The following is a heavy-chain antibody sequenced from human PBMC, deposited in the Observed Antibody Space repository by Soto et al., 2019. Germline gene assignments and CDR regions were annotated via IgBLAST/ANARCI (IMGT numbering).Heavy chain of an antibody. D-gene: IGHD3-22*01. CDR2: IYYSGST. J-gene: IGHJ6*02. CDR3: ARRGLGYYDSSGYPDYYYYGMDV. V-gene: IGHV4-39*01. CDR1: GGSISSSSYY. Sequence: SETLSLTCSFSGGSISSSSYYWGWIRQPPGKGLEWIGSIYYSGSTYYNPSLKSRVTISVDTSKNQFSLKLSSVTAADTAVYYCARRGLGYYDSSGYPDYYYYGMDVWGQGTTVTVSS.